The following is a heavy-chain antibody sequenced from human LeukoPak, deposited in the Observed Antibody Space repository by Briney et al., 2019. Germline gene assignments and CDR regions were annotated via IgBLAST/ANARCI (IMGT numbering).Heavy chain of an antibody. Sequence: PGRSLRLSCAASGFTFSSYWMSWVRQAPGKGLEWVANIKQDGSEKYYVDSVKGRFTISRDNAKNSLYLQMNSLRAEDTAVNYCASQYSYYYGYYLGYFEYWGQGTLVTVSS. V-gene: IGHV3-7*01. CDR1: GFTFSSYW. J-gene: IGHJ4*02. CDR2: IKQDGSEK. D-gene: IGHD3-10*01. CDR3: ASQYSYYYGYYLGYFEY.